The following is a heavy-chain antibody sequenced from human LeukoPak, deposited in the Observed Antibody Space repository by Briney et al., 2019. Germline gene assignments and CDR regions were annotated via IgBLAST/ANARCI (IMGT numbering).Heavy chain of an antibody. V-gene: IGHV4-38-2*02. Sequence: SSETLSLTCAVSGYSISSGYYWGWIRRPPGKGLEWIGSIYHSGSTYYNPSLKSRVTISVDTSKNQFSLKLSSVTAADTAVYYCARDQYRDSSGWYFDYWGQGTLVTVSS. CDR3: ARDQYRDSSGWYFDY. D-gene: IGHD6-19*01. J-gene: IGHJ4*02. CDR1: GYSISSGYY. CDR2: IYHSGST.